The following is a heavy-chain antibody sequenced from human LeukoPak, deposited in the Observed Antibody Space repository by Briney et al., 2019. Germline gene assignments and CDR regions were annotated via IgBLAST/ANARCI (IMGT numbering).Heavy chain of an antibody. CDR2: IQSKTDGGTT. CDR1: GFTFSNYP. D-gene: IGHD6-19*01. Sequence: GVSLRLSCAASGFTFSNYPMFWVRQAPGKGLEWVGRIQSKTDGGTTDYAAPVKGRFTISRDDSKNTLYLQMTSLKTEDTAVYCCTANLTYSSGWYWFDPWGQGTLVTVSS. J-gene: IGHJ5*02. CDR3: TANLTYSSGWYWFDP. V-gene: IGHV3-15*01.